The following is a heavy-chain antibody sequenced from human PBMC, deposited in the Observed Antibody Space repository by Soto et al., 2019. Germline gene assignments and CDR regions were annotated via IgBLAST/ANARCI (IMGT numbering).Heavy chain of an antibody. CDR3: ARDLEFRDGNISHLDY. J-gene: IGHJ4*02. Sequence: QVQLVQSGAEVKKPGSSAKVSCKASGGTFSSHVFNWVRQAPGQGLEWMGGIMPIIGTANYAQKFQGRVTITADESTSTAYMELSSLRSEDTAAYYCARDLEFRDGNISHLDYWGQGTLVTVSS. V-gene: IGHV1-69*01. D-gene: IGHD3-10*01. CDR1: GGTFSSHV. CDR2: IMPIIGTA.